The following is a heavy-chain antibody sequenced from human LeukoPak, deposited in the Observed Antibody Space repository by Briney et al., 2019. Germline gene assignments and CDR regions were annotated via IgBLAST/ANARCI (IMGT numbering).Heavy chain of an antibody. CDR3: ARDGWGVVVPAASFDV. CDR1: GGSFSGYY. V-gene: IGHV4-34*01. J-gene: IGHJ3*01. D-gene: IGHD2-2*01. CDR2: INHSGST. Sequence: SETLSLTCAVYGGSFSGYYWSWIRQPPGKGLEWIGEINHSGSTNYNPSLKSRVTISVDTSKNQFSLKLSSVTAADTAVYYCARDGWGVVVPAASFDVWGQGTMVTVSS.